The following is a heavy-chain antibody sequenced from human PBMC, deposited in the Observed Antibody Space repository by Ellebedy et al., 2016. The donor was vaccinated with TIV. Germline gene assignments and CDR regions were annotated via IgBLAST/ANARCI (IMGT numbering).Heavy chain of an antibody. CDR3: ARSRGFGEFVVPLGG. D-gene: IGHD3-10*01. CDR2: IYYSGST. Sequence: MPSETLSLTCTVSGGSFSHYYWSLIRQPPGKGLEWIGYIYYSGSTHYNPSLKSRVTLSVDTSKNQVSLKLNSVTAADTAVYYCARSRGFGEFVVPLGGWGQGSLVIVSS. V-gene: IGHV4-59*08. CDR1: GGSFSHYY. J-gene: IGHJ4*02.